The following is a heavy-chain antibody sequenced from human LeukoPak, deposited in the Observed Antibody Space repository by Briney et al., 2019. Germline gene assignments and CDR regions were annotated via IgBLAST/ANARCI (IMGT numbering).Heavy chain of an antibody. CDR1: GGSISSDY. CDR3: ARGANWGSPDY. J-gene: IGHJ4*02. D-gene: IGHD7-27*01. Sequence: SEALSLTCTVSGGSISSDYWSWIRQSPGKGLEWIGYIYYSGTTSYNPSLKSRVTISLDTSKNQFSLKLSSVTAADTAVYYCARGANWGSPDYWGQGTLVTVSS. V-gene: IGHV4-59*01. CDR2: IYYSGTT.